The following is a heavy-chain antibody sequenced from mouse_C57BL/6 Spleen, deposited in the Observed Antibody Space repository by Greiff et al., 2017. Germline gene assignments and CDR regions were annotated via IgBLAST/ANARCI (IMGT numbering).Heavy chain of an antibody. CDR2: IYPGSGST. V-gene: IGHV1-55*01. CDR1: GYTFTSYW. Sequence: VQLQQSGAELVKPGASVKMSCKASGYTFTSYWITWVKQRPGQGLEWIGDIYPGSGSTNYNEKFKSKATLTVDTSSSTAYMQLSSLTSEDSAVYYCARSNDGYYGNYFDYWGQGTTLTVSS. CDR3: ARSNDGYYGNYFDY. D-gene: IGHD2-3*01. J-gene: IGHJ2*01.